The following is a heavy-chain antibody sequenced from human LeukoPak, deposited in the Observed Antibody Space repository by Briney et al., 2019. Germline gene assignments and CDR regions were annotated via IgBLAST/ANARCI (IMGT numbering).Heavy chain of an antibody. D-gene: IGHD3-9*01. Sequence: PGGSLRLSCAASGFTFSSYAMHWVRQAPGKGLEWVAVISYDGSNKYYADSVKGRFTISRDNSSNTLHLQMNSLRAEDTAVYSCAKASLRYFDWFSDYWGQGTLVTVSS. CDR2: ISYDGSNK. V-gene: IGHV3-30*18. J-gene: IGHJ4*02. CDR3: AKASLRYFDWFSDY. CDR1: GFTFSSYA.